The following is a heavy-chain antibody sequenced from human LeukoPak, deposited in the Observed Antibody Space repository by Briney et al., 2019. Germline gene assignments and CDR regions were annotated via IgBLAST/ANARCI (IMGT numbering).Heavy chain of an antibody. CDR3: AKDPGAYCSGGSCYPDY. J-gene: IGHJ4*02. CDR2: ISYDGSNK. CDR1: GFTFSSYA. D-gene: IGHD2-15*01. V-gene: IGHV3-30-3*01. Sequence: GGSLRLSCAASGFTFSSYAMHWVRQAPGKGLEWVAVISYDGSNKYYADSVKGRFTISGDNSKNTLYLQMNSLRAEDTAVYYCAKDPGAYCSGGSCYPDYWGQGTLVTVSS.